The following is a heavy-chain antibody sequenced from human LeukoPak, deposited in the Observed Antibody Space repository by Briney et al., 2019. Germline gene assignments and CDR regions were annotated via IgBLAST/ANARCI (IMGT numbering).Heavy chain of an antibody. J-gene: IGHJ4*02. Sequence: PGGSLRLSCAASGFTFSSYAMNWVRQAPGKGLEWVSGISGGGDSTYYADSVKGRFTISRDNSKNTLYLQMNSLRVEDTAVYYCARARGITMIVVVNPREWGQGTLVTVSS. CDR1: GFTFSSYA. CDR2: ISGGGDST. D-gene: IGHD3-22*01. V-gene: IGHV3-23*01. CDR3: ARARGITMIVVVNPRE.